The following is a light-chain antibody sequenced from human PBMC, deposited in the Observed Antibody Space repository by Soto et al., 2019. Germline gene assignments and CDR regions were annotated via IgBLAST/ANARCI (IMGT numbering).Light chain of an antibody. V-gene: IGKV1-39*01. CDR3: QQSYGAPG. Sequence: DIQMTQSPSSLSASIGDRVTITCRASQNIRRLVNWYQQKPGKAPKPLIYGAINLQSGVPPRFRGSGSGTDFNLTISSLQPEDFATYHCQQSYGAPGFGQGNKVEIK. CDR1: QNIRRL. CDR2: GAI. J-gene: IGKJ2*03.